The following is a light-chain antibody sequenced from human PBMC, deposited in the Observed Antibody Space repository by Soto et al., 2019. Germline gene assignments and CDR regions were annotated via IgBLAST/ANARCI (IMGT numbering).Light chain of an antibody. Sequence: EIVLTRSPSTLALSPGERATLSCRASQSVSSSLVWYQQKPGQAPRLLIYDASNRAAGTPARFSGSGSGTDFTLTISSLEPEDFAVYYCQQRSNWHPLTFGGGTKVDIK. CDR2: DAS. J-gene: IGKJ4*01. CDR3: QQRSNWHPLT. V-gene: IGKV3-11*01. CDR1: QSVSSS.